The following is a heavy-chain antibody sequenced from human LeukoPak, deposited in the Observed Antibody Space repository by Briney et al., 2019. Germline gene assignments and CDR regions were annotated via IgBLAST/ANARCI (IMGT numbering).Heavy chain of an antibody. J-gene: IGHJ6*03. CDR3: ARDPYSGSYGDYYYYYMDV. V-gene: IGHV3-30*04. D-gene: IGHD1-26*01. Sequence: GRSLRLSCAASRFTFSSYAMHWVRQAPGKGLEWVAVISYDGSNKYYADSVKGRFTISRDNSKNTLFLQMDSLRDEDTAVYYCARDPYSGSYGDYYYYYMDVWGKGTTVTISS. CDR2: ISYDGSNK. CDR1: RFTFSSYA.